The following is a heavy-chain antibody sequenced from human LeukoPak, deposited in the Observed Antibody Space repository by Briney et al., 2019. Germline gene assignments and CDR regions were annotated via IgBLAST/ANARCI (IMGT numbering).Heavy chain of an antibody. J-gene: IGHJ4*02. CDR2: IYTGGNT. D-gene: IGHD6-19*01. V-gene: IGHV4-4*07. CDR3: ARHGSSGWDYFDY. CDR1: GGSISSYY. Sequence: PSETLSLTCTVSGGSISSYYWSWIRQPAGKGLEWIGRIYTGGNTNYNPSLKSRVTMSVDTSKNQLSLRLSSVTAADTAVYYCARHGSSGWDYFDYWGQGTLVTVSS.